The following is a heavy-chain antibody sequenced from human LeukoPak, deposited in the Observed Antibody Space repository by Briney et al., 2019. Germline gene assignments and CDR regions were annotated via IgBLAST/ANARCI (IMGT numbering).Heavy chain of an antibody. CDR2: ISSSGSTI. Sequence: GGSLRLSCAASGFTFSDYYMSWIRQAPGKGLEWVSYISSSGSTIYYADSVKGRFTISRDNAKNSLYLQMNSLRAEDTAVYYCARVVADIVVVPAAIDYWGQGTLVTVSS. J-gene: IGHJ4*02. CDR1: GFTFSDYY. V-gene: IGHV3-11*04. D-gene: IGHD2-2*02. CDR3: ARVVADIVVVPAAIDY.